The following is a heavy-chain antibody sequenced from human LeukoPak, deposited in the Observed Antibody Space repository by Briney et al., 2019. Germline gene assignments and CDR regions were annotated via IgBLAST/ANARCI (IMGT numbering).Heavy chain of an antibody. CDR1: GGSIRSSYYY. CDR2: IYDSGST. D-gene: IGHD5-18*01. V-gene: IGHV4-39*07. CDR3: ARFGYSYGSGSSDY. J-gene: IGHJ4*02. Sequence: SETLSLTCTVSGGSIRSSYYYWGWLRQPPGKGLEWIGSIYDSGSTYYNPSLKSRVTISVDTSKNQFSLKLSSVTAADTAVYYCARFGYSYGSGSSDYWGQGTLVTVSS.